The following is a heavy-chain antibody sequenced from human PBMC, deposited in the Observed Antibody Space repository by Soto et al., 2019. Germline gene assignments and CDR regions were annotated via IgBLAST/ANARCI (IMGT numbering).Heavy chain of an antibody. CDR3: ARMALPIDY. D-gene: IGHD5-12*01. CDR2: ISSSGSTI. J-gene: IGHJ4*02. V-gene: IGHV3-11*01. CDR1: GFTFSDYY. Sequence: QVQLVESGGGLVKPGGSLRLSCAASGFTFSDYYMSWIRQAPGKGQEWVSYISSSGSTIYYADAVTGRFTISRVNAKNSLYLQTTRLRSADTAVYYCARMALPIDYWGQGTLVTVSS.